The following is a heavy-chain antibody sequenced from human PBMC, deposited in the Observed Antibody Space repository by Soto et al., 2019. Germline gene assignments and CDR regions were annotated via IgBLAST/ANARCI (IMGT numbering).Heavy chain of an antibody. CDR3: ARDCLFCSGDSHDHFDF. D-gene: IGHD2-15*01. CDR2: IWYDGTNK. Sequence: GGSLRLSCAASGYTFSSYGIHWVRQAPGKGLEWVAVIWYDGTNKYYADSVKGRFTISRDNSKNTLYLQMDNLRAEDTAVYYCARDCLFCSGDSHDHFDFWGQGTLVTVSS. CDR1: GYTFSSYG. J-gene: IGHJ4*02. V-gene: IGHV3-33*01.